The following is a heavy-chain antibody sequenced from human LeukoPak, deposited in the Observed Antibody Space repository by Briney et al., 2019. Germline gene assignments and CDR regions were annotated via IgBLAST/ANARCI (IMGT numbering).Heavy chain of an antibody. CDR2: INSDGSST. J-gene: IGHJ4*02. Sequence: GGSLRLSCAASGFTFSNYGMNWVRQAPGKGLVWVSRINSDGSSTSYADSVKGRFTISRDNSRNTVYLQMNSLRAEDTAVYYCANDLGWIQLNLGRGQGTLVTVSS. V-gene: IGHV3-23*01. CDR3: ANDLGWIQLNLG. CDR1: GFTFSNYG. D-gene: IGHD5-18*01.